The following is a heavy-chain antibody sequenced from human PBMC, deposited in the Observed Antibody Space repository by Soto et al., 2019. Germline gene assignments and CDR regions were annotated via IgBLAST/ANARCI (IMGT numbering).Heavy chain of an antibody. D-gene: IGHD3-16*02. V-gene: IGHV3-53*01. Sequence: GGSLRLSCAASGFSVSRTYMSWVRQAPGKGLEWVSTLSDGGSSHYADSVTGRFSVSRDNSKNTLYLQMNSLRAEDTAVYYCAKDDYVWGSYRPNGLDPWGQGTLVT. CDR1: GFSVSRTY. CDR3: AKDDYVWGSYRPNGLDP. CDR2: LSDGGSS. J-gene: IGHJ5*02.